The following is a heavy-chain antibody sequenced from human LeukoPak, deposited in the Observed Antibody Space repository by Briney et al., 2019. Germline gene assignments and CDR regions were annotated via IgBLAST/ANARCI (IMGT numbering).Heavy chain of an antibody. CDR1: GYIFNKYG. Sequence: GASVKVSCKASGYIFNKYGVSWVRQAPGQGLEWLAWISCYNGDTNYAQKFQGRVTVTTGTSTSTVFMELRNLNTDDTAVYYCARDPSNTSGRNLFFDYWGQGTLVTVSS. J-gene: IGHJ4*02. V-gene: IGHV1-18*01. D-gene: IGHD6-19*01. CDR3: ARDPSNTSGRNLFFDY. CDR2: ISCYNGDT.